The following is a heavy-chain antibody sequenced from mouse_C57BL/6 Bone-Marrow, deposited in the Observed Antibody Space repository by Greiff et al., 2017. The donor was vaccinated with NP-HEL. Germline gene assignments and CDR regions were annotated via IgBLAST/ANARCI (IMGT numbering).Heavy chain of an antibody. J-gene: IGHJ3*01. CDR3: ARESLYYYGSQFAY. D-gene: IGHD1-1*01. V-gene: IGHV5-4*01. CDR2: ISDGGSYT. CDR1: GFTFSSYA. Sequence: EVHLVESGGGLVKPGGSLKLSCAASGFTFSSYAMSWVRQTPEKRLEWVATISDGGSYTYYPDNVKGRFTISRDNAKNNLYLQMSHLKSEDTAMYYCARESLYYYGSQFAYWGQGTLVTVSA.